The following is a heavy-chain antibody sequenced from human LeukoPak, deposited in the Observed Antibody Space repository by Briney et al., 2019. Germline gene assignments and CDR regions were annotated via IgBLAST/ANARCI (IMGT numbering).Heavy chain of an antibody. Sequence: PSETLSLTCTVSGGSLSSYYWSWIRQPPRKGLERIGYIYYSGSTNYNPSLKSRVTISVDTSKNQFSLKLSSVTSADTAVYYWARMVSLDYWGQGTLVTVSS. J-gene: IGHJ4*02. CDR2: IYYSGST. CDR1: GGSLSSYY. CDR3: ARMVSLDY. D-gene: IGHD5-18*01. V-gene: IGHV4-59*01.